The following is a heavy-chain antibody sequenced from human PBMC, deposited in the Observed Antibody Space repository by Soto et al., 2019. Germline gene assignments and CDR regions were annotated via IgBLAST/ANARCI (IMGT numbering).Heavy chain of an antibody. D-gene: IGHD3-3*01. CDR2: IRYDGGKK. Sequence: GGSLRLSCAASGFTFSDYWMNWVRQAPGKGLEWVAGIRYDGGKKSYVDSVKGRFTISRDNSKSSLYLQMNSLRAEDTAVYYCARDGITIFGVVLAAFDIWGQGTMVTVSS. CDR3: ARDGITIFGVVLAAFDI. V-gene: IGHV3-7*01. J-gene: IGHJ3*02. CDR1: GFTFSDYW.